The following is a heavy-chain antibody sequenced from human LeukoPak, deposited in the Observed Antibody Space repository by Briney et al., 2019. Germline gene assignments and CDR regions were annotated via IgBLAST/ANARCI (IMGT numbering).Heavy chain of an antibody. Sequence: ASVKVSCKASGGTFSSYAISWVRQAPGQGLEWLGRIIPIFGTANYAQKFQGRVTITTDESTSTAYMELSSLRSEDTAVYYCATYDSSWFPCFDYWGQGTLVTVSS. V-gene: IGHV1-69*05. CDR2: IIPIFGTA. J-gene: IGHJ4*02. D-gene: IGHD6-13*01. CDR1: GGTFSSYA. CDR3: ATYDSSWFPCFDY.